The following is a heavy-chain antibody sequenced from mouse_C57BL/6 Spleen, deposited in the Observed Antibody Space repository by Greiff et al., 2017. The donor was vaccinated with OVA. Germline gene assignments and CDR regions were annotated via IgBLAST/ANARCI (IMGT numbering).Heavy chain of an antibody. CDR1: GYSITSGYD. V-gene: IGHV3-1*01. CDR3: ARGGLLPYFDY. D-gene: IGHD2-3*01. Sequence: EVQLQQSGPGMVKPSQSLSLTCTVTGYSITSGYDWHWIRHFPGNKLEWMGYISYSGSTNYNPSLKSRISITHDTSKNHFFLKLDSVTTEDTATYYCARGGLLPYFDYWGQGTTLTVSS. CDR2: ISYSGST. J-gene: IGHJ2*01.